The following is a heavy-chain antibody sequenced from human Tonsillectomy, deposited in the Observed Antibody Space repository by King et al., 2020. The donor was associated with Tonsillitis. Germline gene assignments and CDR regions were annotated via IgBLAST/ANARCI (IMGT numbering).Heavy chain of an antibody. CDR1: GGSFSGYY. Sequence: QVQLQQWGAGLLKPSETLSLTCAVYGGSFSGYYWSWIRQPPGKGLEWIREINHSGSTNYNPSLKSRVTISVDTSKNQFSLKLSSVTAADTAVYYCARGVGATGAYYFDYWGQGTLVTVSS. V-gene: IGHV4-34*01. J-gene: IGHJ4*02. D-gene: IGHD1-26*01. CDR2: INHSGST. CDR3: ARGVGATGAYYFDY.